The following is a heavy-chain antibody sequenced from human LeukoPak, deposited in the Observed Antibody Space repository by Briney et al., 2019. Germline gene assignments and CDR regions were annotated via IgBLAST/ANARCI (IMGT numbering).Heavy chain of an antibody. Sequence: PGGSLRLSCAASGITFSDYYMSWIRQAPGKGLEWVSYISGSSSYTNYADSVKGRFTISRDNAKNSLYLQMNSLRAEDTAVYYYASAYPYGDYETSWGQGTLVTVSS. J-gene: IGHJ5*02. D-gene: IGHD4-17*01. CDR2: ISGSSSYT. CDR3: ASAYPYGDYETS. CDR1: GITFSDYY. V-gene: IGHV3-11*06.